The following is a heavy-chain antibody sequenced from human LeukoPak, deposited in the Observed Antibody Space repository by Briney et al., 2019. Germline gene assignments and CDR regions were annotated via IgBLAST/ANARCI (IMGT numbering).Heavy chain of an antibody. Sequence: SETLSLTCTVSGASISSSSFYWGWIRQPPGKGLEWIGNIYYSGSTYYNPSLKSRVAISVDTSKNQFSLKLSSVTAADTAVYFCARTDLAAAASFDYWGQGTLVTVSS. J-gene: IGHJ4*02. CDR1: GASISSSSFY. D-gene: IGHD6-13*01. CDR3: ARTDLAAAASFDY. CDR2: IYYSGST. V-gene: IGHV4-39*07.